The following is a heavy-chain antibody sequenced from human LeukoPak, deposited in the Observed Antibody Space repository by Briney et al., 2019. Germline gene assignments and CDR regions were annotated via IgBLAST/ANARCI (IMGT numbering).Heavy chain of an antibody. V-gene: IGHV1-69*13. CDR1: GGTFSSYA. CDR2: IIPIFGTA. D-gene: IGHD3-22*01. J-gene: IGHJ4*02. Sequence: GASVKVSCKASGGTFSSYAISWVRQAPGQGLEWMGGIIPIFGTANYARKFQGRVTITADESTSTAYMELSSLRSEDTAVYYCASNYYDSSGYHNYFVYWGQGTLVTVSS. CDR3: ASNYYDSSGYHNYFVY.